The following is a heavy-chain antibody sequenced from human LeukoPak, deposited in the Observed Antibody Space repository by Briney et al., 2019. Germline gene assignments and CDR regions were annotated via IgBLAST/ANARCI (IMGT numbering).Heavy chain of an antibody. CDR1: GGTFSSYA. J-gene: IGHJ6*03. D-gene: IGHD2-8*01. V-gene: IGHV1-69*06. Sequence: SVKVSCKASGGTFSSYAISWVRQAPGQGLEWMGGIIPIFGTANYAQKFQGRVTITADKSTSTAYMELSSLRSEDTAVYYCASHCTNGVCHTAYYYYYMDVWGKGTTVTVSS. CDR3: ASHCTNGVCHTAYYYYYMDV. CDR2: IIPIFGTA.